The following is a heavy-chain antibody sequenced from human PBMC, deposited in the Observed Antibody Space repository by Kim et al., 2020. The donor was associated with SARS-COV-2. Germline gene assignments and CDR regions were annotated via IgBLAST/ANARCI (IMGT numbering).Heavy chain of an antibody. V-gene: IGHV4-39*01. D-gene: IGHD3-22*01. CDR3: ARHHSSGYKGRANWFDP. J-gene: IGHJ5*02. CDR1: GGSINNSPNY. CDR2: MHYSGTA. Sequence: SETLSLTCTVSGGSINNSPNYWGWIRQPPGKGLEWIGSMHYSGTAYYNRSLGSRVAISVDTSKNQFPLKLSSVTAADMAMYLCARHHSSGYKGRANWFDPWGQGTLFTVSS.